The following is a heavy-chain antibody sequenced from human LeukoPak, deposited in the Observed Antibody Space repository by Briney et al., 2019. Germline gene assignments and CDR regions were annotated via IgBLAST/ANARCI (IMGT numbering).Heavy chain of an antibody. CDR1: GFTFSNAW. CDR2: IKSKTDDGTT. V-gene: IGHV3-15*01. J-gene: IGHJ4*02. CDR3: WTGSQLLVFDY. Sequence: GGSLRLSCAASGFTFSNAWMSWVRQAPGKGLEWVGRIKSKTDDGTTDYAAPVKGRFTISRDDSKNTLYLQMNSLKTEDTAVYYCWTGSQLLVFDYWGQGTLVTVSS. D-gene: IGHD1-26*01.